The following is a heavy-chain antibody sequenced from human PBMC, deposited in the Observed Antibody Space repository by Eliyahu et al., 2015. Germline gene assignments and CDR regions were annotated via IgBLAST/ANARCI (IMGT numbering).Heavy chain of an antibody. CDR1: GFTFSSSS. CDR3: AKLTDS. V-gene: IGHV3-23*04. Sequence: EVRLVESGGGLVXXGESLRLSCAASGFTFSSSSXSWXRQAPGKGLEWVSSITGTGDKTYYIDSVKGRFTISRDNSKNTLYLQMNSLRAEDTAIYFCAKLTDSWGQGTLVTVSS. J-gene: IGHJ4*02. CDR2: ITGTGDKT.